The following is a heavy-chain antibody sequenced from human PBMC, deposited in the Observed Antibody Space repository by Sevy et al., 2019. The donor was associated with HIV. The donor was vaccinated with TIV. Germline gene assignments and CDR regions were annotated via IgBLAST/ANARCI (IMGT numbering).Heavy chain of an antibody. CDR3: ARDLGYESCCYVPATNY. Sequence: GGSLRLSCVASGFSFSTHAIHWVSQAPGKGLEWVAVISYDGSNKYYACSVKGRFTISRNKSKYTLYLQMNSLRAEDTALYYCARDLGYESCCYVPATNYWGQGTLVTVSS. CDR2: ISYDGSNK. D-gene: IGHD3-22*01. J-gene: IGHJ4*02. V-gene: IGHV3-30-3*01. CDR1: GFSFSTHA.